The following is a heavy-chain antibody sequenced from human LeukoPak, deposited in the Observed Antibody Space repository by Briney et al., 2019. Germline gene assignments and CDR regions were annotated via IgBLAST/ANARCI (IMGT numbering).Heavy chain of an antibody. V-gene: IGHV3-30-3*01. CDR1: GFTFSSYA. Sequence: PGRSLRLSCAASGFTFSSYAMHWVRQAPGKGLEWVAVISYDGSNKYYADSVKGRFTISRDNAKNSLYLQMNSLRAEDTAVYYCACLDYGDYFSPVSEIFPSAYWGQGTLVTVSS. D-gene: IGHD4-17*01. CDR3: ACLDYGDYFSPVSEIFPSAY. J-gene: IGHJ4*02. CDR2: ISYDGSNK.